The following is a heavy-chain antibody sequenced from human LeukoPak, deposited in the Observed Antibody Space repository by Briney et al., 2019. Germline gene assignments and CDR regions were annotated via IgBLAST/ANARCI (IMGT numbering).Heavy chain of an antibody. J-gene: IGHJ5*02. D-gene: IGHD2-2*01. CDR3: ASGGFCGSTTCYPNWFDP. V-gene: IGHV4-59*01. CDR2: IYYSGST. CDR1: GGSISSYY. Sequence: SETLSLTCTVSGGSISSYYWSWIRQPPGKGLEWIGYIYYSGSTNYNPSLKSRVTISVDTSKNQFSLKLSSVTAADTAVYYCASGGFCGSTTCYPNWFDPWGQGTLVTVSS.